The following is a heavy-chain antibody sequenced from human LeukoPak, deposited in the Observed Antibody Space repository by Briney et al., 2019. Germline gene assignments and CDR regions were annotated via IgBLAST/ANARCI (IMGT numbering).Heavy chain of an antibody. Sequence: SETLSLTCAVYGGSFSGYYWSWIRQPPGKGLEWIGEINHSGSTNYNPSLKSRVTISVDTSKNQFSLKLSSVTAADTAVYYCALILYGSGWYKDYWGQGTLVTVSS. V-gene: IGHV4-34*01. CDR3: ALILYGSGWYKDY. CDR2: INHSGST. J-gene: IGHJ4*02. CDR1: GGSFSGYY. D-gene: IGHD6-19*01.